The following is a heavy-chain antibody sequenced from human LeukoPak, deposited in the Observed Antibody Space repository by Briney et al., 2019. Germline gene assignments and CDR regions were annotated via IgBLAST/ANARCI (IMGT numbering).Heavy chain of an antibody. J-gene: IGHJ3*02. CDR2: MNPNSGST. CDR1: GYTFTSYD. CDR3: ARGLWATYYYDSSGYVNGFDI. V-gene: IGHV1-8*01. Sequence: ASVKVSCKASGYTFTSYDINWVRQATGQGLEWMGWMNPNSGSTGYAQKFQGRVTMTRNTSISTAYMELSSLRSEDTAVYYCARGLWATYYYDSSGYVNGFDIWGQGTMVTVSS. D-gene: IGHD3-22*01.